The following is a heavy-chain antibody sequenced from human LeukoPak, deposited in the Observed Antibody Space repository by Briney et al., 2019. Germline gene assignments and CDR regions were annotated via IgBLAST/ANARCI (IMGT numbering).Heavy chain of an antibody. CDR1: GGSISSGGYY. D-gene: IGHD6-13*01. J-gene: IGHJ4*02. CDR2: IYHSGST. V-gene: IGHV4-30-2*01. CDR3: ARGRGSSWYQPYQFDY. Sequence: MTSETLSLTCTVSGGSISSGGYYWSWIRQPPGKGLEWIGYIYHSGSTYYNPSLKSRVTISVDKSKNQFSLKLSSVTAADTAVYYCARGRGSSWYQPYQFDYWGQETLVTVSS.